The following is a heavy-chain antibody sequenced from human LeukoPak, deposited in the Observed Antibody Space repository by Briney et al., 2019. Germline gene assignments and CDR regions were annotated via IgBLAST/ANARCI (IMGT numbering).Heavy chain of an antibody. CDR2: ISSSSSTI. J-gene: IGHJ3*02. D-gene: IGHD1-26*01. CDR1: GFTFSSYS. V-gene: IGHV3-48*02. CDR3: ARVAGSFFAFRKGGNAFDI. Sequence: GGSLRLSCAASGFTFSSYSMNWVRQAPGEGLEWVSYISSSSSTIYYADSVKGRFTISRDNAKNSLYLQMNSLRDEDTAVYYCARVAGSFFAFRKGGNAFDIWGQGTMVTVSS.